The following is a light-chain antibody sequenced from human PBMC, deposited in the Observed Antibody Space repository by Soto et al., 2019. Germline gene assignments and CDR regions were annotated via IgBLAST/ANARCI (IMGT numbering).Light chain of an antibody. CDR2: GAS. CDR3: RQYYNWPPWT. CDR1: QSVSSN. J-gene: IGKJ1*01. V-gene: IGKV3-15*01. Sequence: EIVMTQSPATLSVSPGERATLSCRASQSVSSNLAWYQQKAGQAPRLLIHGASTRATGIPARFSGSGSGTEFTLTISSLQSEDFAVYYCRQYYNWPPWTFGQGTKVEIK.